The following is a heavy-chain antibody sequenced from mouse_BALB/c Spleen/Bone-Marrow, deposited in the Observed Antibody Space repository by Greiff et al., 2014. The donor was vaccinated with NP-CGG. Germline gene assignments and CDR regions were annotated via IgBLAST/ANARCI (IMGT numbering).Heavy chain of an antibody. CDR3: ARCYYGNYFDY. J-gene: IGHJ2*01. V-gene: IGHV1S81*02. D-gene: IGHD2-1*01. CDR2: INPSNGRT. Sequence: QVQLQQPGAELVKPGASVKLSCKASGYTFTSYWMHWVKQRPGQGLEWIGEINPSNGRTNYNEKFKSKATLTVDKYSSTAYMQLSSLTSEDSAVYYCARCYYGNYFDYRGQGTTLTVSS. CDR1: GYTFTSYW.